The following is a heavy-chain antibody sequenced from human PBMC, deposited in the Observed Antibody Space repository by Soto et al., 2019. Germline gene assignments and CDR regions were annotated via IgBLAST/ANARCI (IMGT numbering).Heavy chain of an antibody. CDR2: ISAYNGNT. V-gene: IGHV1-18*01. CDR3: ARELDYYDSSGYYARFDY. CDR1: GYTFTSYG. Sequence: QVQLVQSGAEVKKPGASVKVSCKASGYTFTSYGISWVRQAPGQGLEWMGWISAYNGNTNYAQKLQGRVTMTTDTSTSTAYMELRSLRSDDTAVYYCARELDYYDSSGYYARFDYWGQGTLVTVSS. J-gene: IGHJ4*02. D-gene: IGHD3-22*01.